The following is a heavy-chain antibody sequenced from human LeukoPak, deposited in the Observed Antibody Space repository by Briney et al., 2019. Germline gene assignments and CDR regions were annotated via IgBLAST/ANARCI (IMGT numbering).Heavy chain of an antibody. V-gene: IGHV4-59*01. CDR2: IYYSGCT. J-gene: IGHJ6*03. Sequence: SETLSLTCTVSGGSISSYYWSWIRQPPGKGLEWIGYIYYSGCTNYNPSLKSRVTISVDTSKNQFSLKLSSVTAADTAVYYCARTLGYDSRSSYYYYYYMDVWGKGTTVTVSS. CDR1: GGSISSYY. D-gene: IGHD3-22*01. CDR3: ARTLGYDSRSSYYYYYYMDV.